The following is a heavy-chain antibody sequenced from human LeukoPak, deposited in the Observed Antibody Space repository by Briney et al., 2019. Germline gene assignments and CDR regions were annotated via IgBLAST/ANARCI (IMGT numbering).Heavy chain of an antibody. D-gene: IGHD2-21*02. J-gene: IGHJ4*02. V-gene: IGHV1-8*01. CDR2: MNPNSGNT. CDR3: AAEVVTTHSSAYDY. CDR1: GYTFTSYD. Sequence: GASVKVSCKASGYTFTSYDINWVRQATGQGLEWMGWMNPNSGNTGYAQKFQGRVTMTRDTSMNTAYMDLSDLTSEDTAVYYCAAEVVTTHSSAYDYWGQGTLVTVSS.